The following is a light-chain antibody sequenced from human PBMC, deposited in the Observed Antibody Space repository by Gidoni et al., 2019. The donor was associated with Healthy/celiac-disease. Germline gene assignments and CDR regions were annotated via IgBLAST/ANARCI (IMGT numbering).Light chain of an antibody. J-gene: IGLJ3*02. CDR1: NIGSKS. Sequence: SYVLTQPPSVSVAPGKTARITCGGNNIGSKSVHWYQQKPGQAPVLVINYDSDRPSGLPERFSGSNSGNTATLTIGRVEAGDEADYYCQVWDSSSDPRVFGGGTKLTVL. CDR2: YDS. V-gene: IGLV3-21*04. CDR3: QVWDSSSDPRV.